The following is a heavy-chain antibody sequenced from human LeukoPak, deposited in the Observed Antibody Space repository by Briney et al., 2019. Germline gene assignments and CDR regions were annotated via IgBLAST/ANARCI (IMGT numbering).Heavy chain of an antibody. Sequence: GGSLRLSCAASGFTFSYYGMHWVRQAPGQGLEWVTFISYDGNTNYYADSVKGRFTISRDNSKNTLYLRMNSLRAEDTAVYYCAKGAYYYDRSGQYYFDYWGQGTLVTVSS. J-gene: IGHJ4*02. CDR2: ISYDGNTN. CDR1: GFTFSYYG. D-gene: IGHD3-22*01. V-gene: IGHV3-30*18. CDR3: AKGAYYYDRSGQYYFDY.